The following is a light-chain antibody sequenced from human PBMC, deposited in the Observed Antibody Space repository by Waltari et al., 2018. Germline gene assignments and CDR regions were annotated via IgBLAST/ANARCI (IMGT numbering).Light chain of an antibody. V-gene: IGLV3-19*01. J-gene: IGLJ2*01. Sequence: SSDLTQDPDVSVALGQTVRITCQGDILSTYYGNWCRQKPGQAPELVIYGKNNRPSGIPDRFSASSAENTASVIITGSQSEDEADYYCSSRELSGHVVFGGGTRLTVL. CDR3: SSRELSGHVV. CDR2: GKN. CDR1: ILSTYY.